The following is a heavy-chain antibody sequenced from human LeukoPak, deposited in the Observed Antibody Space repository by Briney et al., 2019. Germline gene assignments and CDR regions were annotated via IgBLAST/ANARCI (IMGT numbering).Heavy chain of an antibody. V-gene: IGHV1-46*01. CDR1: GYTFTSYY. D-gene: IGHD5-12*01. CDR3: AREGVATNHYYYYGMDV. J-gene: IGHJ6*02. CDR2: INPSGGST. Sequence: GASVKVSCKASGYTFTSYYMHWVRQAPGQGLEWMGIINPSGGSTSYAQKFQGRVTMTRDTSTSTVYMELSSLRSEDTAVYYCAREGVATNHYYYYGMDVWGQGTTVTVSS.